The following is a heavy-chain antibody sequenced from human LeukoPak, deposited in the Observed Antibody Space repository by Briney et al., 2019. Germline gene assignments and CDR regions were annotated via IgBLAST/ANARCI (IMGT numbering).Heavy chain of an antibody. Sequence: PSETLSLTCTVSGGSISSYYWSWIRQPAGKGVEWIGRIYTSGSTNCNPSLKSRVTMSVDTSKNQFSLKLSSVTAADTAVYYCARERITMVRGVGYFDYWGQGTLVTVSS. CDR3: ARERITMVRGVGYFDY. CDR2: IYTSGST. CDR1: GGSISSYY. V-gene: IGHV4-4*07. D-gene: IGHD3-10*01. J-gene: IGHJ4*02.